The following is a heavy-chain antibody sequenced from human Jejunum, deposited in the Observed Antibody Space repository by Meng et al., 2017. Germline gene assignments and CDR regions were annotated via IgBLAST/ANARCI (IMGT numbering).Heavy chain of an antibody. J-gene: IGHJ4*02. CDR1: GGSISTNSFY. Sequence: GSLRLSCTVSGGSISTNSFYWGWIRQPPGKGLEWIGSIYYSGTTYYYPSLKSRVTISVDTSKNQFSLKLSSVTAADTAIYYCAKERYTGYDFWGQGTLVTVSS. CDR2: IYYSGTT. D-gene: IGHD5-12*01. V-gene: IGHV4-39*07. CDR3: AKERYTGYDF.